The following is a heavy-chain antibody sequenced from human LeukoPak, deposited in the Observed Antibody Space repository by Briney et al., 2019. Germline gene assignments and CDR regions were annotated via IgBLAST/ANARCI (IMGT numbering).Heavy chain of an antibody. CDR3: ARDHYDILTGYSLEVDY. Sequence: GGPLRLSSAASGFTFSSYAMHWVRQAPGKGLEWVAVISYDGSNKYYADSVKGRFTISRDNSKNTLYLQMNSLRAEDTAVYYCARDHYDILTGYSLEVDYWGQGTLVTVSS. V-gene: IGHV3-30*04. J-gene: IGHJ4*02. CDR2: ISYDGSNK. D-gene: IGHD3-9*01. CDR1: GFTFSSYA.